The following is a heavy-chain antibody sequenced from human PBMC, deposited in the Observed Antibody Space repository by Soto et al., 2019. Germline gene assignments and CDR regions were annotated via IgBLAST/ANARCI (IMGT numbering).Heavy chain of an antibody. CDR3: ARGVPGSYYKFDY. J-gene: IGHJ4*02. CDR1: GGSISSDY. CDR2: IFHSGTT. D-gene: IGHD3-10*01. Sequence: SETLSLTCTVSGGSISSDYWSWIRQSPGKGLEWIGYIFHSGTTNYNPSPERRVIVSVDTSKNQFSLRLSSVTAADTAVYYCARGVPGSYYKFDYWGQGALVTVSS. V-gene: IGHV4-59*12.